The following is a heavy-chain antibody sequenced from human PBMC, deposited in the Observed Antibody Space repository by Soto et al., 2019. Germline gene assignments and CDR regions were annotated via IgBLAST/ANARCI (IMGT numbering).Heavy chain of an antibody. D-gene: IGHD2-15*01. CDR3: AREGYCSGGSCYYYYMDV. Sequence: PSETLSLTCSVSGVSIGRYYWSWIRQSPGKGLEWIGFIYDSENTNYNPSLKSRVTISGDTSKNQLSLTLSSVTAEDTAVYYCAREGYCSGGSCYYYYMDVWGKGTTVTVSS. CDR2: IYDSENT. CDR1: GVSIGRYY. V-gene: IGHV4-59*12. J-gene: IGHJ6*03.